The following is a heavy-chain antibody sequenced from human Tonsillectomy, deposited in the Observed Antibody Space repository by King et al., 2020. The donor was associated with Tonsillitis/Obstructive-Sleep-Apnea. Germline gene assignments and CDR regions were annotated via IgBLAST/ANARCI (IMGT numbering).Heavy chain of an antibody. D-gene: IGHD5-18*01. Sequence: VQLVQSGGGLVQPGGSLRLSCAASGLTFSSYAMSWVRQAPGKGLEWVSAISGSGGSTYYADSVKGRFTISRDNSKNTLYLQMNSLRAEDTAVYYCAKFGEGTAMVNGAFDIWGQGTMVTVSS. J-gene: IGHJ3*02. CDR1: GLTFSSYA. CDR3: AKFGEGTAMVNGAFDI. CDR2: ISGSGGST. V-gene: IGHV3-23*04.